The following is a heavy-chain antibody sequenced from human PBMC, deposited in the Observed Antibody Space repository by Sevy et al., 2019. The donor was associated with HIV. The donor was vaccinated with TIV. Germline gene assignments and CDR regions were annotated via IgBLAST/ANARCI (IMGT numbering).Heavy chain of an antibody. V-gene: IGHV4-59*12. CDR3: ARLKQHLAQSWFDP. Sequence: SETLSLTCTVSGGSISNSYWTWIRQPPGKGLEWIGYIYYSGSTDFNPSLKSRVTISVATSKNQFALKLRSVTAADTAVYDCARLKQHLAQSWFDPWGQGTLVTVSS. J-gene: IGHJ5*02. D-gene: IGHD6-13*01. CDR1: GGSISNSY. CDR2: IYYSGST.